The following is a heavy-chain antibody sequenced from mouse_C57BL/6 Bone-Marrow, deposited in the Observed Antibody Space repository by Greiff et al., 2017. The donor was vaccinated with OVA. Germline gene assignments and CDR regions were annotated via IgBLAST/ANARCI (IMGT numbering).Heavy chain of an antibody. CDR1: GYTFTSYG. CDR3: ARGAYYYGSSYWYFDV. D-gene: IGHD1-1*01. CDR2: IYPRSGNT. Sequence: VHLVESGAELARPGASVKLSCKASGYTFTSYGISWVKQRTGQGLEWIGEIYPRSGNTYYNEKFKGKATLTADKSSSTAYMELRSLTSEDSAVYFCARGAYYYGSSYWYFDVWGTGTTVTVSS. V-gene: IGHV1-81*01. J-gene: IGHJ1*03.